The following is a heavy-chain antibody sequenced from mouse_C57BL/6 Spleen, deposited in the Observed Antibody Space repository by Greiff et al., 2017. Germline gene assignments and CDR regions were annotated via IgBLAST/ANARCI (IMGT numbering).Heavy chain of an antibody. D-gene: IGHD2-3*01. Sequence: EVQLVESGGGLVQPKGSLKLSCAASGFSFNTYAMNWVRQAPGKGLEWVARIRSKSNNYATYYADSVKDRFTISRDDSESMLYLQMNNLKTEDTAMYYCVRGPFYDYYAMDYWGQGTSVTVSS. CDR3: VRGPFYDYYAMDY. CDR1: GFSFNTYA. J-gene: IGHJ4*01. CDR2: IRSKSNNYAT. V-gene: IGHV10-1*01.